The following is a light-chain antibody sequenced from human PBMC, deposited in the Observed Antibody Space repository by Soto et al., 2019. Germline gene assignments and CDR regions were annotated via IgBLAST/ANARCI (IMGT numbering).Light chain of an antibody. CDR1: QSISRY. J-gene: IGKJ1*01. Sequence: DIQMTQSPSTLSASVGDRVTITCRASQSISRYLAWYHQKPGKAPKLLIYQASSLQSGVPSRFSGSGSGTEFTLTISSLQPDDFATYYCQQHNSYPLTFGQGTKVEIK. CDR2: QAS. V-gene: IGKV1-5*03. CDR3: QQHNSYPLT.